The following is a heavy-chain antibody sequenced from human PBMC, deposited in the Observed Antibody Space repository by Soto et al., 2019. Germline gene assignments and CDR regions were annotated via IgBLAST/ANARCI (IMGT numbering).Heavy chain of an antibody. CDR3: ALGGYNYGRPFDF. CDR2: IYYSGN. Sequence: SETLSLTCNVSGGSISNFHLSWIRQPPGKGLEWIGYIYYSGNYYNPSLTSRVSMSLDKSKNQFSLHLKSVTAADTALYFCALGGYNYGRPFDFWGQGTRVTV. CDR1: GGSISNFH. V-gene: IGHV4-59*01. J-gene: IGHJ4*02. D-gene: IGHD5-18*01.